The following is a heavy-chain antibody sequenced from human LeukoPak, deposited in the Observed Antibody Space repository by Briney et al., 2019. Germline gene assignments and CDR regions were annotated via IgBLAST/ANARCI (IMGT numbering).Heavy chain of an antibody. CDR3: AKARDSANYYFDS. CDR1: GFTFRVHD. Sequence: GGSLRLSCLASGFTFRVHDMHWVRQAPGKGPEWVAHIQDEGISKTYGDAVKGRFTISRDNSKNMVYLDMASLTVADTALYYCAKARDSANYYFDSWGHGTLVIVSS. D-gene: IGHD1-26*01. V-gene: IGHV3-30*02. J-gene: IGHJ4*01. CDR2: IQDEGISK.